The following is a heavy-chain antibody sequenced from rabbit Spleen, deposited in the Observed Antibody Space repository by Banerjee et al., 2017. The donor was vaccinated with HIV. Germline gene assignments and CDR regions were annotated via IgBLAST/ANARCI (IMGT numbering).Heavy chain of an antibody. Sequence: QEQLEESGGGLVQPEGSLTLTCKASGFPFSNKAVLCWVRPAPGKGLEWIACMDAGSSGFTYFASWAKGRFTISKTSSTTVTLQMTSLTAADTATYFCARESGSSFSSYGMDLWGPGTLVTV. CDR1: GFPFSNKAV. CDR2: MDAGSSGFT. D-gene: IGHD8-1*01. V-gene: IGHV1S45*01. J-gene: IGHJ6*01. CDR3: ARESGSSFSSYGMDL.